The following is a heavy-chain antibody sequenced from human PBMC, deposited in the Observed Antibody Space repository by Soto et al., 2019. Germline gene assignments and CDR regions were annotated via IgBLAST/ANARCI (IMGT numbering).Heavy chain of an antibody. J-gene: IGHJ6*02. D-gene: IGHD6-6*01. V-gene: IGHV3-74*01. CDR2: INSDGSST. CDR3: AREAGYSSSSRWYCYGMDV. Sequence: EVQLVESGGGLVQPGGSLRLSCAASGFTFSSYWMHWVRQAPGKGLVWVSRINSDGSSTSYADSVKGRFTISRDNAKITLYLQMSSLRAEDTAVYYSAREAGYSSSSRWYCYGMDVWGQGTTVTVSS. CDR1: GFTFSSYW.